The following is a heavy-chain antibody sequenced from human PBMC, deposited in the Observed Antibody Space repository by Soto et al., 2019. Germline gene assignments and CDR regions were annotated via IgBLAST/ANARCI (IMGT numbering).Heavy chain of an antibody. Sequence: QVQLVQSGAEVKKPGASVKVSCKASGYTFTSYGISWVRQAPGQGREWMGWISAYNGNTNYAQKLQGRVTMTTDTSTSKAYMELRSLRSDDTAVYYCARVDRHYPTVGNYGMDVWGQVTTVTVSS. CDR2: ISAYNGNT. J-gene: IGHJ6*02. CDR1: GYTFTSYG. CDR3: ARVDRHYPTVGNYGMDV. D-gene: IGHD7-27*01. V-gene: IGHV1-18*01.